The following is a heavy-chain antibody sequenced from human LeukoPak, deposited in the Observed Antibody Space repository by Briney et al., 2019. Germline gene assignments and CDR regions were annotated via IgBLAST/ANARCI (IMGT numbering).Heavy chain of an antibody. CDR2: IRHDGSNQ. CDR3: AKDRVSGLIVLMRAANEF. D-gene: IGHD2-8*01. Sequence: GGSLRLSCAASGFTFRTYGMHWVRQAPGKGLEWVAFIRHDGSNQYYADSVKGRFTISRDNSKNTLFLQMSSLRAEDTAVYYCAKDRVSGLIVLMRAANEFRGQGTLVTVSS. J-gene: IGHJ4*02. V-gene: IGHV3-30*02. CDR1: GFTFRTYG.